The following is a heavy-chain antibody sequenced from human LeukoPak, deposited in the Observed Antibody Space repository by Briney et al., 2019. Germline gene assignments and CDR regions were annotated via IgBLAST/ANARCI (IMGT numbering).Heavy chain of an antibody. CDR1: GRSFSNYY. Sequence: SETLSLTCAVYGRSFSNYYWNWIRQPPGKGLEWIGEVSHSGSTNYNSSLKSRVSISVDTSKNQFSLKLRSVTAADTAVYYCARGRDPPYYFDYWGQGTLVTVSS. CDR2: VSHSGST. J-gene: IGHJ4*02. CDR3: ARGRDPPYYFDY. V-gene: IGHV4-34*01.